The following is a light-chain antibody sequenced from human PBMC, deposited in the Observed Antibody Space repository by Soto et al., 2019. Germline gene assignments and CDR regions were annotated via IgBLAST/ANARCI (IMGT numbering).Light chain of an antibody. CDR3: QQSHSTPLT. V-gene: IGKV1-39*01. CDR2: AAS. CDR1: QSISRY. J-gene: IGKJ4*01. Sequence: DIQMTQYPSSLSASVGDRVTIACRRSQSISRYLNWYQQRPGKAPKFLIYAASSLQSGVPSRFSGSGFGTDFSLTISSLQPEDFATYYWQQSHSTPLTFGGGTKVDIK.